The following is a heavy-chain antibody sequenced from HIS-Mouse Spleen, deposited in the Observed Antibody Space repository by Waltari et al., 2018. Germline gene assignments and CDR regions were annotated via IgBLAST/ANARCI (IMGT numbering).Heavy chain of an antibody. CDR1: GYTFTGYY. V-gene: IGHV1-2*02. Sequence: QVQLVQSGAEVKKPGASVKVSCKASGYTFTGYYMHWVRQAPGQGLEWVGGINPTSGGTRHAQKFKGRVTMTRDTSISTAYMELSRLRSDDTAVYYCARDQLGGFDYWGQGTLVTVSS. J-gene: IGHJ4*02. D-gene: IGHD7-27*01. CDR2: INPTSGGT. CDR3: ARDQLGGFDY.